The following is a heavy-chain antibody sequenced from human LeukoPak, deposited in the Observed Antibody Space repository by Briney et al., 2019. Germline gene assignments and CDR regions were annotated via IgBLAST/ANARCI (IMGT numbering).Heavy chain of an antibody. Sequence: ASVKVSCKASGYTFTGYYMHWVRQAPGQGLEWMGWINPNSGGTNYAQKFQGRVTMTTDTSTSTAYMELRSLRSDDTAVYYCAGQGWTGYSSGWYDNWFDPWGQGTLVTVS. CDR1: GYTFTGYY. V-gene: IGHV1-2*02. J-gene: IGHJ5*02. D-gene: IGHD6-19*01. CDR3: AGQGWTGYSSGWYDNWFDP. CDR2: INPNSGGT.